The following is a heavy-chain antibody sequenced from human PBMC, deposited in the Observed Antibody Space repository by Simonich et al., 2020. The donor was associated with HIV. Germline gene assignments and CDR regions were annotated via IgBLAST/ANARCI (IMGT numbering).Heavy chain of an antibody. V-gene: IGHV3-23*04. J-gene: IGHJ3*02. Sequence: VQLVESGGGVVQPGRSLRLSCAASGFTLSTYAMHGVRQAPGKGREWVSAISVSGGSTYYADSVKGRFTISRDNSKNTLYLQMNSLRAEDTAVYYCAKGVGLTGDAFDIWGQGTMVTVSS. CDR1: GFTLSTYA. CDR2: ISVSGGST. D-gene: IGHD7-27*01. CDR3: AKGVGLTGDAFDI.